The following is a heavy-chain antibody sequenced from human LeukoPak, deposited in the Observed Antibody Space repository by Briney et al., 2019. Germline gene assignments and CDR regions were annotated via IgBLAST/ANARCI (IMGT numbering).Heavy chain of an antibody. CDR2: IYPNGIT. V-gene: IGHV4-4*08. Sequence: SETLTLTCTVSGGSIFSYYWNWIRQPPGKGLEWIGYIYPNGITSYNPSLRSRGTISIATSKNQFSLRLRSVTAADTAIYYCARRAYYDTSGYYPTSGYFDLWGRGTLVTVSS. CDR1: GGSIFSYY. CDR3: ARRAYYDTSGYYPTSGYFDL. D-gene: IGHD3-22*01. J-gene: IGHJ2*01.